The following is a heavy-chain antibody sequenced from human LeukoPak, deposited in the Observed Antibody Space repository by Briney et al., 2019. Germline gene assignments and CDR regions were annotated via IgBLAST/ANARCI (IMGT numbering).Heavy chain of an antibody. D-gene: IGHD3-10*01. CDR3: ARARWFGELLSPYYYYYMDV. CDR1: GGTFSSYA. V-gene: IGHV1-69*05. CDR2: IIPIFGTA. J-gene: IGHJ6*03. Sequence: ASVKVSCKASGGTFSSYAISWVRQAPGQGLEWMGGIIPIFGTANYAQKFQGRVTITTDESTSTAYMELSSLRSEDTAVYYCARARWFGELLSPYYYYYMDVWGKGTTVTVSS.